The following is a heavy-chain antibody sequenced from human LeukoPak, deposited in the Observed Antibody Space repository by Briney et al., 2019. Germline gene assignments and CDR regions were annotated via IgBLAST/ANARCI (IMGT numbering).Heavy chain of an antibody. CDR3: ARVGLGAGYCSSTSCKYNWFDP. J-gene: IGHJ5*02. CDR2: IYHSGST. V-gene: IGHV4-30-2*01. Sequence: SETLSLTCAVSGGSISRGGYSWSWIRQPPGKGLEWIGYIYHSGSTYYNPSLKSRVTISVDRSKNQFSLKLRSVTAADTAVYYCARVGLGAGYCSSTSCKYNWFDPWGQGTLVTVSS. CDR1: GGSISRGGYS. D-gene: IGHD2-2*01.